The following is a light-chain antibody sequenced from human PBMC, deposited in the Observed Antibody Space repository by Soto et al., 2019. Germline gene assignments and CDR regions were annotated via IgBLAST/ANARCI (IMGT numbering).Light chain of an antibody. CDR3: QQLKTSPQVT. J-gene: IGKJ4*02. V-gene: IGKV1-9*01. Sequence: QLTQSPSFLSASVGGRVTITCRASQGIGNCLAWYQQQPGKAPKLLMYAASSLQSGGPSRFSGSGAGTECTLAITNSATEDCATYYWQQLKTSPQVTFGGGTKVESK. CDR2: AAS. CDR1: QGIGNC.